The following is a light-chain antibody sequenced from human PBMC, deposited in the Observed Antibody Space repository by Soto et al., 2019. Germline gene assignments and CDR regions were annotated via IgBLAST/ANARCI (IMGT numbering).Light chain of an antibody. J-gene: IGKJ4*01. V-gene: IGKV1-9*01. CDR2: TAS. CDR3: QQLNSYPHT. Sequence: DLPLTQSPSFLSASVGDRVTITCRASQGISSYLAWYQQKPGKAPKLLIYTASTLQSGVPSRFSGSRSGTEFTLTISSLQPEDFATYYCQQLNSYPHTFGGGTTVEIK. CDR1: QGISSY.